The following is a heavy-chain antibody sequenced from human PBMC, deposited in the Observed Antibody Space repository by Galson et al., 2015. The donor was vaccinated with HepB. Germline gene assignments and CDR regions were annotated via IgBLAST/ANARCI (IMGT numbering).Heavy chain of an antibody. D-gene: IGHD3-3*01. CDR1: GFTFSSYG. J-gene: IGHJ3*02. Sequence: SLRLSCAASGFTFSSYGMHWVRQAPGKGLEWVAVIWYDGSNKYYADSVKGRFTISRDNSKNTLYLQMNSLRAEDTAVYYCARRAKEYDFWSGIRGAKDAFDIWGQGTMVTVSS. CDR3: ARRAKEYDFWSGIRGAKDAFDI. CDR2: IWYDGSNK. V-gene: IGHV3-33*01.